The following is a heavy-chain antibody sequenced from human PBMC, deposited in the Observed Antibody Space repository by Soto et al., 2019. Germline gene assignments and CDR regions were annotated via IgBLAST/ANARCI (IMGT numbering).Heavy chain of an antibody. V-gene: IGHV3-7*01. CDR2: IKPDGSKK. Sequence: PGGSLRLSCAASGFTFRSYWMSLVRQAPGKGLEWVANIKPDGSKKFYVDSVKGRFSISRDNAKNSLYLQMNSLRAEDTAVFYCASNSDYRFDFWGQGALVTVPQ. CDR1: GFTFRSYW. D-gene: IGHD3-16*01. CDR3: ASNSDYRFDF. J-gene: IGHJ4*02.